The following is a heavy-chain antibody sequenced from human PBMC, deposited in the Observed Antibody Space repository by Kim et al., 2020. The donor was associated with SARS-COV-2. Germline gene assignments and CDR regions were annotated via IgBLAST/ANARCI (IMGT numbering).Heavy chain of an antibody. Sequence: ASVKVSCKASGYTFTSYAMHWVRQAPGQRLEWMGWINAGNGNTKYSQKFQGRVTITRDTSASTAYMELSSLRSEDTAVYYCARGLKQQLVAQRNWFDPWGQGTLVTVSS. CDR2: INAGNGNT. J-gene: IGHJ5*02. D-gene: IGHD6-13*01. CDR3: ARGLKQQLVAQRNWFDP. CDR1: GYTFTSYA. V-gene: IGHV1-3*01.